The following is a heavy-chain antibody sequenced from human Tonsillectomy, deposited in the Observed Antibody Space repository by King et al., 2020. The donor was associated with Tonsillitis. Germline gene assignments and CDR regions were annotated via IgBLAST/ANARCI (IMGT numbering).Heavy chain of an antibody. D-gene: IGHD4-17*01. J-gene: IGHJ6*02. Sequence: QLQESGSGLVKPSQTLSLTCAVSGGSISSGGYSWSWIRQPPGKGLEWIGYIYHIESPYYNPSLKSRVTISIDRSNNHLSLNLSSVTAADTAVYYCARDAGDYGMDVWGQGTTVTVSS. CDR2: IYHIESP. V-gene: IGHV4-30-2*01. CDR3: ARDAGDYGMDV. CDR1: GGSISSGGYS.